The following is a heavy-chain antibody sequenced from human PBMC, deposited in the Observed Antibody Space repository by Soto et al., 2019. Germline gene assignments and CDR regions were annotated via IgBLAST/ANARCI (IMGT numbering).Heavy chain of an antibody. CDR2: MNPNSGNT. Sequence: ASVKVSCKASGYTFTSYDINWVRQATGQGLEWMGWMNPNSGNTGYAQKFQGRVTMTRNTSISTAYMELSSLRSEDTAVYYCAGGVYHDYWRGFYGMDVWGQGTTVTASS. V-gene: IGHV1-8*01. CDR3: AGGVYHDYWRGFYGMDV. J-gene: IGHJ6*02. CDR1: GYTFTSYD. D-gene: IGHD3-3*01.